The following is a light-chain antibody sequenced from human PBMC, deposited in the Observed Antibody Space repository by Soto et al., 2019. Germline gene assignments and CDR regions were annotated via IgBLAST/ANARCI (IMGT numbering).Light chain of an antibody. J-gene: IGKJ1*01. CDR3: QQYGDSPRT. CDR1: QSVSRNY. V-gene: IGKV3-20*01. Sequence: EVVLTQSPGTLSLSPGERATLSCRASQSVSRNYLAWYQHKPGQAPTLLIYGASRRTPGIPDRFGGRGSGTDFTLTISGLEPEDFAVYYCQQYGDSPRTFGQGTKVDIK. CDR2: GAS.